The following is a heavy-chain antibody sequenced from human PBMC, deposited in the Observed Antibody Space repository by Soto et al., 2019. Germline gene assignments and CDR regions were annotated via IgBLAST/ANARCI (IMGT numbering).Heavy chain of an antibody. J-gene: IGHJ4*02. CDR3: AKDMCNDTICYLDY. Sequence: GGSLRLSCAASGFSFSDYAMSWVRQAPGKGLEWVSGVSGGGGVTNYADSVKGRFTISRDNSKNTVYLQMNGLRAEDTAIYYCAKDMCNDTICYLDYWGQGTLVTVSS. V-gene: IGHV3-23*01. CDR2: VSGGGGVT. CDR1: GFSFSDYA. D-gene: IGHD3-10*01.